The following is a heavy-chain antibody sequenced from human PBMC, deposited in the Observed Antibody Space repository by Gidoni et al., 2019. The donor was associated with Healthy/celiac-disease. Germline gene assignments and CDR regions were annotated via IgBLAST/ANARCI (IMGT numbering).Heavy chain of an antibody. CDR1: GSTFSSYA. J-gene: IGHJ4*02. D-gene: IGHD5-18*01. V-gene: IGHV3-30-3*01. Sequence: QVQLVESGGGVVQPGRSLRLSCAASGSTFSSYAMHWVRQAPGKGLEWVAVISYDGSNKYYADSVKGRFTISRDNSKNTLYLQMNSLRAEDTAVYYCARDAVQLWLGDYFDYWGQGTLVTVSS. CDR2: ISYDGSNK. CDR3: ARDAVQLWLGDYFDY.